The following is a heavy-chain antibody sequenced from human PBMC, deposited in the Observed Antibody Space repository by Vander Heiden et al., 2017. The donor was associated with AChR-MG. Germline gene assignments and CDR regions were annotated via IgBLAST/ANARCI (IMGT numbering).Heavy chain of an antibody. V-gene: IGHV3-7*01. CDR3: AKNGRTFAS. Sequence: EVQLVESGGGLVQPGGSLRLSCAAAGFTFSSSWTSWVRQAPGKGLEWVANIKPDGSEKYYVDSLKGRFTSSRDNAQNSLYLHMNSLRPEDTAVYYCAKNGRTFASCGQGTLVTVSS. CDR1: GFTFSSSW. CDR2: IKPDGSEK. J-gene: IGHJ5*01.